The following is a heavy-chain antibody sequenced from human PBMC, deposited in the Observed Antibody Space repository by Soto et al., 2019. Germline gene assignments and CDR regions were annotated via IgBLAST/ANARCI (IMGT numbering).Heavy chain of an antibody. CDR2: FHYGGRT. CDR3: VKDRAFSYAYDV. CDR1: GVSVTRTRFY. V-gene: IGHV4-61*01. D-gene: IGHD3-16*01. J-gene: IGHJ4*02. Sequence: SETLSLTCTVSGVSVTRTRFYRSWLRQAPGKGLEWIGYFHYGGRTNYNPSLKSRVNISVDTAKTQFYLQLASVTAADTALYFCVKDRAFSYAYDVWGQGSLVTGSS.